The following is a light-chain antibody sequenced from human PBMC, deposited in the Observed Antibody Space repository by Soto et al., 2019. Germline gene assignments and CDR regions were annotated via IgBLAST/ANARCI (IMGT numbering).Light chain of an antibody. Sequence: DIQMTQSPSTLSGTVGDRVTITCRASQTISSWLAWYQQKPGKAPKLLIYKASTLKSGVPSRFSGSGSGTEFTHTISSMQPDDFANYYCQHYNSYSEAFGQGTKVDIK. CDR2: KAS. V-gene: IGKV1-5*03. CDR3: QHYNSYSEA. CDR1: QTISSW. J-gene: IGKJ1*01.